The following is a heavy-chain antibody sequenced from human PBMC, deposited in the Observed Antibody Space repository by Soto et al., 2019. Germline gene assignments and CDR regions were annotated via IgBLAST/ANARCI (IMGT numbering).Heavy chain of an antibody. CDR3: ARDGYCINTSCYFFPDV. D-gene: IGHD2-2*03. J-gene: IGHJ6*02. V-gene: IGHV3-48*02. CDR1: GFTFSSYG. Sequence: GGSLRLSCVGSGFTFSSYGMNWVRQAPGKGVEWLSFISSSTTTIYFADSVKGRFTISRDNATNSLYLQMNSLRDEDTAVYYCARDGYCINTSCYFFPDVWGQGTTVTVSS. CDR2: ISSSTTTI.